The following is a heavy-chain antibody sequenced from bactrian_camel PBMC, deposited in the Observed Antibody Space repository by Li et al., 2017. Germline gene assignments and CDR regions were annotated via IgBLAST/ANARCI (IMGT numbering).Heavy chain of an antibody. CDR3: ATVQYSDSVDPDGPPV. J-gene: IGHJ4*01. V-gene: IGHV3S7*01. D-gene: IGHD4*01. CDR2: SYSDGSNP. Sequence: HVQLVESGGGLVQPGGSLRLSCAASGFIFSTTAMDWVRLAPGKGLEWVSGSYSDGSNPSYVDSVKGRFTISQNNAKNTVYLQMNSLKSDDTALYYCATVQYSDSVDPDGPPVWGQGTQVTV. CDR1: GFIFSTTA.